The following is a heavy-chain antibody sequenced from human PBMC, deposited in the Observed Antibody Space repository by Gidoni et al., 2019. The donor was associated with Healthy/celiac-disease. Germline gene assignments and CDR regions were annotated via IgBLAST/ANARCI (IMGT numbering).Heavy chain of an antibody. J-gene: IGHJ3*02. D-gene: IGHD5-12*01. CDR1: GGSFSGYY. V-gene: IGHV4-34*01. Sequence: QVQLQQWGAGLLKPSETLSLTCAVYGGSFSGYYWSWVRQPPGKGLEWIGEINHSGSTNYNPSLKSRVTISVDTSKNQFSLKLSSVTAADTAVYYCARGRIRDGYAFDIWGQGTMVTVSS. CDR3: ARGRIRDGYAFDI. CDR2: INHSGST.